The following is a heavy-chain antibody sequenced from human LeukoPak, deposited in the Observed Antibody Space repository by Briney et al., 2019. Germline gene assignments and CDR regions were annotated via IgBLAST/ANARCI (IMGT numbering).Heavy chain of an antibody. Sequence: ASVKVSCKASGYTFTGYYMHWVRQAPGQGLEWMGWINPNSGGTNYAQKFQGRVTMTRDTSISTAYMELSRLRSDDTAVYYCARDAELPSSSDHYYYYYMDVWGKETTVTVSS. CDR2: INPNSGGT. CDR1: GYTFTGYY. D-gene: IGHD6-6*01. V-gene: IGHV1-2*02. CDR3: ARDAELPSSSDHYYYYYMDV. J-gene: IGHJ6*03.